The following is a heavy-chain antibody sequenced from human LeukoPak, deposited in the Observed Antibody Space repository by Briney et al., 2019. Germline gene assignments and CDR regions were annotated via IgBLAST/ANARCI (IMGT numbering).Heavy chain of an antibody. J-gene: IGHJ4*02. CDR1: GGSISSGSYY. Sequence: SETLSLTCTVSGGSISSGSYYWTWIRQPAGKGLEWIGRIYTSGSTNYNPSLNSRVTMSVDTSKNQFSLKLSSVTAADTAVYYCARSNELLIWGGSDYFDYWGQGTLVTVSS. D-gene: IGHD3-16*01. CDR3: ARSNELLIWGGSDYFDY. CDR2: IYTSGST. V-gene: IGHV4-61*02.